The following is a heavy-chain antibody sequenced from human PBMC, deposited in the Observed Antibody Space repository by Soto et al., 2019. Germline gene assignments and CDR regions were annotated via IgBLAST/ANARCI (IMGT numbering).Heavy chain of an antibody. J-gene: IGHJ4*02. Sequence: SLRLSCAASGFTFSDYYMSWIRQAPGKGLEWVSYISSSSSYTNYADSVKGRFTISRDNAKNSLYLQMNSLRAEDTAVYYCARDYSSSWYPHFGYWGQGTLVTVSS. CDR3: ARDYSSSWYPHFGY. D-gene: IGHD6-13*01. CDR1: GFTFSDYY. V-gene: IGHV3-11*06. CDR2: ISSSSSYT.